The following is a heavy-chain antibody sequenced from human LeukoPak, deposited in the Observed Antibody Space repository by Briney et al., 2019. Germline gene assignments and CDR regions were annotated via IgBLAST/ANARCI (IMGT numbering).Heavy chain of an antibody. J-gene: IGHJ5*02. CDR1: GGSITSHY. V-gene: IGHV4-59*11. D-gene: IGHD3-10*01. CDR3: AKSVNHRVVRFPHP. CDR2: IYHTGAT. Sequence: SETLSLTCTVSGGSITSHYWSWIRQPPGKGLEWIGNIYHTGATNYSPSLKSRVTISVDTSKNQFSLRLTSVTAADTAVYYCAKSVNHRVVRFPHPLGQGTLVTVSS.